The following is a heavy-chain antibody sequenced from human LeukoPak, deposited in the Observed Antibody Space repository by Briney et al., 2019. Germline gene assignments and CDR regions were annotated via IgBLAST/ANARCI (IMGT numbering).Heavy chain of an antibody. CDR1: GGSISSYY. V-gene: IGHV4-59*01. J-gene: IGHJ6*04. CDR2: IYYSGST. D-gene: IGHD3-10*01. Sequence: SETLSLTCTVSGGSISSYYWSWIRQPPGKGLEWIGYIYYSGSTNYNPSLKSRVTISVDTSKNQFSLKLSSVTAADTAVYYCARGLTEGLWFGESPYYYYGMDVWGKGTTVTVSS. CDR3: ARGLTEGLWFGESPYYYYGMDV.